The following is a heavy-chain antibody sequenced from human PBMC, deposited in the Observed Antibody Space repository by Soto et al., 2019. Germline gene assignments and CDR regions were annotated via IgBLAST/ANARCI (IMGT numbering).Heavy chain of an antibody. CDR1: GFMFSSAW. CDR3: VEGWNDF. D-gene: IGHD1-1*01. CDR2: IKRTKDGGAR. Sequence: EVQVLESGGDLVEPGGSLRLSCVPSGFMFSSAWMSWVRQAPGKGLEWVARIKRTKDGGARDYAAPVNGRFSISRDDSKSTVYLQMNSLRVEDTALYYCVEGWNDFWGQGTLVSVSS. J-gene: IGHJ4*02. V-gene: IGHV3-15*01.